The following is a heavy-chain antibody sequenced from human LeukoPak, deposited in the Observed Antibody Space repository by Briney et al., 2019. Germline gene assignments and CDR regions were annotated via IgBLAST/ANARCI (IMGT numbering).Heavy chain of an antibody. CDR2: ISSSSSTI. Sequence: GGSLRLSCAASGFTFSSYSMNWVRQAPGKGLEWVSYISSSSSTIYYADSVKGRFTISRDNAKNSLYLQMNSLRAEDTAVYYCASAYGSGSYYNTDAFDIWGQGTMVTVSS. J-gene: IGHJ3*02. D-gene: IGHD3-10*01. CDR3: ASAYGSGSYYNTDAFDI. CDR1: GFTFSSYS. V-gene: IGHV3-48*04.